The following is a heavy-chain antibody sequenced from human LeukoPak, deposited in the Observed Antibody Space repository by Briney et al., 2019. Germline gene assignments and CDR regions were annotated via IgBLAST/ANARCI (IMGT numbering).Heavy chain of an antibody. CDR2: IKDDGSAN. CDR1: EFTFSSYW. D-gene: IGHD3-3*01. CDR3: ARYKLYHGAFDI. J-gene: IGHJ3*02. V-gene: IGHV3-7*01. Sequence: PGGSLRLSCAPSEFTFSSYWMSWVRQAPGKGLEWVANIKDDGSANYYADSVKGRFTISRDNAKNLLYLQMNSLRVEDTAVYYCARYKLYHGAFDIWGQGTMVTVSS.